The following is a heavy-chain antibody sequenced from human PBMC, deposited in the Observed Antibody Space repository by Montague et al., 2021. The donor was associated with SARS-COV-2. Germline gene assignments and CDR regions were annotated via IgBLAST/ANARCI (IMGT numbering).Heavy chain of an antibody. D-gene: IGHD3-10*01. CDR1: GGSITRNYY. Sequence: SDTLSLTCTVSGGSITRNYYWGWIRQPPGKGLEWVGNIYYSGTTFINPSPESRVTISVDASKNQFSLNLTSVTAADTAVYYCARPLVRGVPKAFDIWGQGALVIVSS. CDR3: ARPLVRGVPKAFDI. V-gene: IGHV4-39*01. CDR2: IYYSGTT. J-gene: IGHJ3*02.